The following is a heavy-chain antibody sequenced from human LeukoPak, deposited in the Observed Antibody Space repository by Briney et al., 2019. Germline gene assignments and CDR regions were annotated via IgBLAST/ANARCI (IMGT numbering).Heavy chain of an antibody. J-gene: IGHJ4*02. D-gene: IGHD1-26*01. V-gene: IGHV3-33*06. CDR3: AKGVRIIVGATPFDY. CDR1: GFTFSSYG. Sequence: GGSLRLSCAASGFTFSSYGMHWVRPAPGKGLEWVAVIWYDGSNKYYADSVKGRFTISRDNSKNTLYLQMNSLRAEDTAVYYCAKGVRIIVGATPFDYWGQGTLVTVSA. CDR2: IWYDGSNK.